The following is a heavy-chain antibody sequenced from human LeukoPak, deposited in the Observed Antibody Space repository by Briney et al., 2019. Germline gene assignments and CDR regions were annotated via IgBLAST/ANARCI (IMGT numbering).Heavy chain of an antibody. CDR3: ASAQSDSSGYYYVGDY. Sequence: GGSLRLSCAASGFTLSDYYMDWVRQAPGQGLEWVARTRKKAKGYTTEYAASVKGRFTISRDDSKNSVDLQMNSLITEDTAVYYCASAQSDSSGYYYVGDYWGQGTLVTVSS. CDR2: TRKKAKGYTT. V-gene: IGHV3-72*01. CDR1: GFTLSDYY. J-gene: IGHJ4*02. D-gene: IGHD3-22*01.